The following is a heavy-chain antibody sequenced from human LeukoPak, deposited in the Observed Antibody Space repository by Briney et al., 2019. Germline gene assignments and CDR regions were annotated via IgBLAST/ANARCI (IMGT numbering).Heavy chain of an antibody. CDR3: ARGGPEMTTVTTIDY. D-gene: IGHD4-17*01. CDR1: GGTFSSYA. Sequence: SVKVSCKASGGTFSSYAMSWVRQAPGQGLEWMGGIIPIFGTANYAQKFQGRVTNTADESTSTAYMELSSLRSEDTAVYYCARGGPEMTTVTTIDYWGQGTLVSLSS. V-gene: IGHV1-69*01. J-gene: IGHJ4*02. CDR2: IIPIFGTA.